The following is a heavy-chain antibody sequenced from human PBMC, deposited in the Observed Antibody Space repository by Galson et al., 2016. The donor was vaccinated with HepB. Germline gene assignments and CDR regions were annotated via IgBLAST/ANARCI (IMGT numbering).Heavy chain of an antibody. CDR2: IETAGDT. CDR3: ARYSSNTRAFDI. Sequence: SLRLSCAGSGFTFSSYDMRWVRQGIGGGLEWVSAIETAGDTHYPDSVKGRFTISRENAKKSLFLQMNSLRAGDTGVYYCARYSSNTRAFDIWGQGTMVTVSS. CDR1: GFTFSSYD. D-gene: IGHD6-13*01. V-gene: IGHV3-13*01. J-gene: IGHJ3*02.